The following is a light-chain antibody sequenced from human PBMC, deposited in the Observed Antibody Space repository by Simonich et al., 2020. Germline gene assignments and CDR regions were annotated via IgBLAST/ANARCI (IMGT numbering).Light chain of an antibody. V-gene: IGKV1-17*03. CDR2: AAS. CDR1: QGISNY. Sequence: EIQMTQSPLAMSASVGDRVPIICRASQGISNYLDWVQQKQGKVPKRLIYAASSLQSWVPSRFSGSGPGTEFTLTSSSLQPEDFATYYCLQHNSYSWTFGQGTKVEIK. CDR3: LQHNSYSWT. J-gene: IGKJ1*01.